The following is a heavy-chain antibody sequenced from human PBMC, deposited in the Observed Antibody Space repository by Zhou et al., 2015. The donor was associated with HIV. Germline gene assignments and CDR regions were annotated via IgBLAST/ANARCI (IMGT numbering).Heavy chain of an antibody. Sequence: QVQLVQSGAEVKKPGSSVKVSCKASGGTFSSYAISWVRQAPGQGLEWMGGIIPIFGTANYAQKFQGRVTITADESTSTAYMELTRLRSDDTAVYYCARDLVRSGSRALGYWGQGSLVTGLL. V-gene: IGHV1-69*01. J-gene: IGHJ4*02. D-gene: IGHD1-26*01. CDR1: GGTFSSYA. CDR3: ARDLVRSGSRALGY. CDR2: IIPIFGTA.